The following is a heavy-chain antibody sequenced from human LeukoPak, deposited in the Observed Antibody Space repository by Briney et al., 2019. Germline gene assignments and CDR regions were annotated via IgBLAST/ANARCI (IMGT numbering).Heavy chain of an antibody. D-gene: IGHD2-2*01. CDR3: AKDETPYQLLSLGLDY. Sequence: GGSLRLSCAASGFTFSSYGMHWVRQAPGKGLEWVSVISYDGSNKYYADSVKGRFTISRDNSKNTLYLQMNSLRAEDTAVYYCAKDETPYQLLSLGLDYWGQGTQVTVSS. V-gene: IGHV3-30*18. J-gene: IGHJ4*02. CDR2: ISYDGSNK. CDR1: GFTFSSYG.